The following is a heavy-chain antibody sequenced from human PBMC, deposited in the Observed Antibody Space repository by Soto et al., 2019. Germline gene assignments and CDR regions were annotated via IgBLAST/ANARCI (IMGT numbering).Heavy chain of an antibody. V-gene: IGHV3-73*01. CDR3: IRGGAPYYYDY. CDR1: GFIFSGSA. CDR2: ILSKAGNYAT. J-gene: IGHJ4*02. Sequence: DVQLVESGGGLVQPGGSLKLSCAASGFIFSGSAVHWVRQASGKGLEWVGRILSKAGNYATAYPASMKGRFTISRDDSENTAFLQMNRLKTEDTAVDYGIRGGAPYYYDYWGQGTLVAVSS.